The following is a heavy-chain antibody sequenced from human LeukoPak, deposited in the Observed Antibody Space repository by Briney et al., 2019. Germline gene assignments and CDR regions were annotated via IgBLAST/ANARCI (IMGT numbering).Heavy chain of an antibody. Sequence: GGSLRLSCAASGFTFSSYWMHWVRQAPGKGLVWVSRINSDGSSTSYADSVKGRFTISRDNAKNTLYLQMNSLRAEDTAVYYCARVAPFGSFDYRGQGTLVTVSS. CDR3: ARVAPFGSFDY. CDR2: INSDGSST. V-gene: IGHV3-74*01. J-gene: IGHJ4*02. D-gene: IGHD1-26*01. CDR1: GFTFSSYW.